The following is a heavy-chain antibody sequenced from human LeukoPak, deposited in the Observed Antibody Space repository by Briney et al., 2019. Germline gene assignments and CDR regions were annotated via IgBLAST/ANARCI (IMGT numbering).Heavy chain of an antibody. CDR3: AKDTTLYSSSSGAFDI. V-gene: IGHV3-9*01. D-gene: IGHD6-6*01. CDR1: GFTFDDYA. Sequence: KTGGSLRLSCAASGFTFDDYAMHWVRQAPGKGLEWVSGISWNSGSIGYADSVKGRFTISRDNAKNSLYLQMNSLRAEDTALYYCAKDTTLYSSSSGAFDIWGQGTMATVSS. CDR2: ISWNSGSI. J-gene: IGHJ3*02.